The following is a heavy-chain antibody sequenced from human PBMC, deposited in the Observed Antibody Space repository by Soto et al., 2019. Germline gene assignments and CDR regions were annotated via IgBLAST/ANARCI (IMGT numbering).Heavy chain of an antibody. CDR1: GLTSSPFR. CDR3: AKLRCSKTDCYVPDY. V-gene: IGHV3-23*01. Sequence: EGSLRLSCVVSGLTSSPFRVNWVRQAPGKGLEWVSYISDSGEIKYYANPVKGRFTISRDNDKSSVYLQMTSLRVEDTATYYCAKLRCSKTDCYVPDYWGQGTVVTVS. CDR2: ISDSGEIK. D-gene: IGHD2-2*01. J-gene: IGHJ4*02.